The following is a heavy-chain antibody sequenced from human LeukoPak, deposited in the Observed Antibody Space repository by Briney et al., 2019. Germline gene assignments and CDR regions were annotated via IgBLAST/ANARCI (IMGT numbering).Heavy chain of an antibody. V-gene: IGHV4-4*07. CDR3: ARGPTKPLSYSSSYVAFDI. J-gene: IGHJ3*02. CDR1: GGSISSYY. D-gene: IGHD6-6*01. CDR2: IYTSGST. Sequence: PSETLSLTCTVSGGSISSYYWSWIRQPAGKGLEWIGRIYTSGSTNYNPSLKSRVTMSVDTSKNQFSLKLSSVTAADTAVYYCARGPTKPLSYSSSYVAFDIWGQGTMVTVSS.